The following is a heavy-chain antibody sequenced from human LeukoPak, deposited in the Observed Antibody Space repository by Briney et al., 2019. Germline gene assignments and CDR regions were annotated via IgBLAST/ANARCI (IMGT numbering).Heavy chain of an antibody. CDR2: VASKAFGRPP. J-gene: IGHJ4*02. D-gene: IGHD6-19*01. CDR3: ARASGSFWYFDF. CDR1: GFNFGDHV. Sequence: GGSLRLSCTGSGFNFGDHVMTWVRQAPGKGLEWVGFVASKAFGRPPEYAASVKGRLTISRDDSKSIAYLDLNSLKTDDTAVYYCARASGSFWYFDFWGQGTPVTVSS. V-gene: IGHV3-49*04.